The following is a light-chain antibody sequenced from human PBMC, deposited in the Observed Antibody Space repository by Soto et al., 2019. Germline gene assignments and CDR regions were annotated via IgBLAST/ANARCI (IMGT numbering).Light chain of an antibody. CDR2: DVS. J-gene: IGKJ4*01. Sequence: IVLTQSPDTLSLSPGQRATLSCRASQTVSRRYLAWYQQKPGQAPLLLIYDVSERASDIPDRFSGSGSGTDFSLTINRLAPEDVAVYYCQYQGSFGGGTKVEIK. V-gene: IGKV3-20*01. CDR3: QYQGS. CDR1: QTVSRRY.